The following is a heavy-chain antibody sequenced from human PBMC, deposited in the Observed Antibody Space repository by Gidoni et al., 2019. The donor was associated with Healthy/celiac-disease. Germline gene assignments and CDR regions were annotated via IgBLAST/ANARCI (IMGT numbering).Heavy chain of an antibody. Sequence: QVQLVQSGAEVKKPGASMKVSCKAYGYTFPGSYRDWVRQAPGQGLEWMGWINPNSGGTNYAQKFQGRVTMTRDTSISTAYMELSRLRSDDTAVYYCARRINWNDVSYYYYGMDVWGQGTTVTVSS. V-gene: IGHV1-2*02. CDR1: GYTFPGSY. CDR3: ARRINWNDVSYYYYGMDV. CDR2: INPNSGGT. J-gene: IGHJ6*02. D-gene: IGHD1-1*01.